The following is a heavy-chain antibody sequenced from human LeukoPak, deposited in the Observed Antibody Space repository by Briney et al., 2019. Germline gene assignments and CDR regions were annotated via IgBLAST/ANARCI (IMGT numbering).Heavy chain of an antibody. Sequence: SETLSLTCTVSDDSITTSSYYWGWIRQPPGKGLEWIGSVYYTGTTYYNPSLKSRVSISVDTSKSQFSLRLNSPTATDTAVYFCARHHAHYFYYMAVWGKGTTVIVSS. CDR1: DDSITTSSYY. CDR2: VYYTGTT. J-gene: IGHJ6*03. V-gene: IGHV4-39*01. CDR3: ARHHAHYFYYMAV.